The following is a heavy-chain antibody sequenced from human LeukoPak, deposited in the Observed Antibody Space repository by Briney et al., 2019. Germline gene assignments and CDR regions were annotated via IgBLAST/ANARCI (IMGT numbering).Heavy chain of an antibody. D-gene: IGHD2-15*01. J-gene: IGHJ4*02. CDR1: GFTFSDYY. CDR3: ARAPRRSGGSCYYVDY. V-gene: IGHV3-11*01. CDR2: ISSSGSTI. Sequence: GGSLRLSCAASGFTFSDYYMSWIRQAPGKGLEWVSYISSSGSTIYYADSVKGRFTISRDNAKNSLYLQMNSLRAEDTAVYYCARAPRRSGGSCYYVDYWGQGTLVTVFS.